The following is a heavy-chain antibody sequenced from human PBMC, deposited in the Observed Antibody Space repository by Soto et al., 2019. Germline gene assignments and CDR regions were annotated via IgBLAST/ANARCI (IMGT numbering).Heavy chain of an antibody. V-gene: IGHV1-69*01. CDR3: ARETGPYYDYVWGSYRSYYFDY. CDR1: GGTFSSYA. D-gene: IGHD3-16*02. J-gene: IGHJ4*02. CDR2: IIPIFGTA. Sequence: QVQLVQSGAEVKKPGSSVKVSCKASGGTFSSYAISWVRQAPGQGLEWMGGIIPIFGTANYAQKFQGRVTITADQSTGTAYMELSRLRSEDTAVYYCARETGPYYDYVWGSYRSYYFDYWGQGTLVTVSS.